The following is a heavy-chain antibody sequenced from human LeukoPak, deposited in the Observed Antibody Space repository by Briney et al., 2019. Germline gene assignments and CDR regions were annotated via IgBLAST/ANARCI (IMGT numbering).Heavy chain of an antibody. CDR2: IYTSGST. CDR3: ARENSGSYREFDY. Sequence: SETLSLTCTVSGGSISSYYWSWLRQPAGKGLEWIGRIYTSGSTNYNASLKSRVSMSVGTSKNQFSLKLSSVTAADTAVFYCARENSGSYREFDYWGQGTLVTVSS. V-gene: IGHV4-4*07. D-gene: IGHD1-26*01. J-gene: IGHJ4*02. CDR1: GGSISSYY.